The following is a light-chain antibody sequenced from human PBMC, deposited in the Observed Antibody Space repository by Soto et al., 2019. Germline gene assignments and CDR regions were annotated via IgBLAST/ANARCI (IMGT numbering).Light chain of an antibody. CDR3: QQSYITPLT. CDR1: QSISSY. V-gene: IGKV1-39*01. Sequence: DIRMTQSPSSLSASVGDRVTITCRASQSISSYLNWYQHRSGKAPKLLVYSASSLHSGVPSRFSGNGSGTDFTLTIRSLQPEDFATYYCQQSYITPLTFGGGTKVDIK. J-gene: IGKJ4*01. CDR2: SAS.